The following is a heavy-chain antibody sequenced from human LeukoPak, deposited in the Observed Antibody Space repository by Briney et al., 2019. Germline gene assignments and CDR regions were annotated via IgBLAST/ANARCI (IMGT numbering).Heavy chain of an antibody. CDR3: ARGGLKSCSSTSCYNYGMDV. CDR2: IYPGDSDT. J-gene: IGHJ6*02. CDR1: GYSFTSYW. V-gene: IGHV5-51*01. Sequence: GESLKISCKGSGYSFTSYWIGWVRQMPGKGLEWMGIIYPGDSDTRYSPSFQGQVTISADKSISTAYLQWSSLKASDTAMYYCARGGLKSCSSTSCYNYGMDVWGQGTTVTVSS. D-gene: IGHD2-2*01.